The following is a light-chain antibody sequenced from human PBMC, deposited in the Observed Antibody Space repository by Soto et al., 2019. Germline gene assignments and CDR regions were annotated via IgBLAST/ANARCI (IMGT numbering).Light chain of an antibody. J-gene: IGLJ3*02. Sequence: QSVLTQPPSASGTPGQRVTMSCSGSGSNIGPNYVYWFQQFPGTAPKLLIYNNDQRPSGVPDRFSGSKSGTSASLDISGLRSEDEADYYCAAWDDSLSGRVFGRGTKLTVL. CDR3: AAWDDSLSGRV. CDR2: NND. CDR1: GSNIGPNY. V-gene: IGLV1-47*02.